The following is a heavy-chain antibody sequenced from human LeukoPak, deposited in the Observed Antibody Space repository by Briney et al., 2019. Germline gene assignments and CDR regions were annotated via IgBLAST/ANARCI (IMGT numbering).Heavy chain of an antibody. CDR1: GGSISSHY. CDR3: ASTEESSGFDY. V-gene: IGHV4-59*11. D-gene: IGHD3-10*01. Sequence: SETLSLTCTVSGGSISSHYWSWIRQPPGKGLEWIGYIYYSGSTNYNPSLKSRVTISVDTSKNQFSLKLSSVTAADTAVYYCASTEESSGFDYWGQGTLVTVSS. J-gene: IGHJ4*02. CDR2: IYYSGST.